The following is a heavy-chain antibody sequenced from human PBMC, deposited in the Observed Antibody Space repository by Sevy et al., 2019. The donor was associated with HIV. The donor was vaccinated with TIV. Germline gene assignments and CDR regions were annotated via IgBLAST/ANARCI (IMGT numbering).Heavy chain of an antibody. V-gene: IGHV3-21*01. CDR1: GFTFSSYS. J-gene: IGHJ4*02. CDR2: ISSSSSYI. D-gene: IGHD3-22*01. Sequence: GGSLRLSCAASGFTFSSYSMNWVRQAPGKGLEWVSSISSSSSYIYYADSVRGRFTISRDNAKNSLYLQMNSLRAEDTAVYYCARERVTPTYFDYWGQGTLVTVSS. CDR3: ARERVTPTYFDY.